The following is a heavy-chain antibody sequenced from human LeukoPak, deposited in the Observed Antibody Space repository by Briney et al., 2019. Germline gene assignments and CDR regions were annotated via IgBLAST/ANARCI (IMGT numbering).Heavy chain of an antibody. V-gene: IGHV3-9*01. J-gene: IGHJ5*02. D-gene: IGHD3-3*01. CDR3: AKDICPHCGVVLGGEGGFDP. CDR2: ISWNSGSI. Sequence: QAGGSLRLSCAASGFTFSDYAMSWVRQAPGKGLEWVSGISWNSGSIGYADSVKGRFTISRDNAKNSLYLQMNSLRAEDTALYYCAKDICPHCGVVLGGEGGFDPWGQGTLVTVSS. CDR1: GFTFSDYA.